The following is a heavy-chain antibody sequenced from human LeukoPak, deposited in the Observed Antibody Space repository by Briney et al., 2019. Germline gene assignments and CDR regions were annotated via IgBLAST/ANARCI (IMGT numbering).Heavy chain of an antibody. CDR3: ATEGYYYDSSGYYFCFDY. J-gene: IGHJ4*02. D-gene: IGHD3-22*01. V-gene: IGHV1-18*01. CDR2: ISAYNGNT. CDR1: GYTFTSHG. Sequence: ASVKVSCKASGYTFTSHGISWVRQAPGQGLEWMGWISAYNGNTNYAQKLQGRVTMTTDTSTSTAYMELRSLRSDDTAVYYCATEGYYYDSSGYYFCFDYWGQGTLVTVSS.